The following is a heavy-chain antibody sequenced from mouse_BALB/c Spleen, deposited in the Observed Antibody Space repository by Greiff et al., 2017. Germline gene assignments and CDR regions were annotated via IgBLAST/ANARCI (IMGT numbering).Heavy chain of an antibody. Sequence: QVQLQQSGAELVRPGASVKMSCKASGYTFTSYWMHWVKQRPGQGLEWIGYINPSTGYTEYNQKFKDKATLTADKSSSTAYMQLSSLTSEDSAVYYCARIFDYGSSWGQGTTLTVSS. D-gene: IGHD1-1*01. V-gene: IGHV1-4*01. CDR3: ARIFDYGSS. CDR2: INPSTGYT. J-gene: IGHJ2*01. CDR1: GYTFTSYW.